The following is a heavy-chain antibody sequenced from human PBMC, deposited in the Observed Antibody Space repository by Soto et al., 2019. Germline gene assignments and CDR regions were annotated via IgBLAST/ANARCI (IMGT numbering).Heavy chain of an antibody. V-gene: IGHV3-23*01. J-gene: IGHJ3*02. Sequence: GSLRLSCAASGFTFSSYAMSWVRQAPGKGLEWVSAISGSGGSTYYADSVKGRFTISRDNSKNTLYLQMNSLRAEDTAVYYCAKGPGDSSGWYDAFDIWGQGTMVTV. CDR3: AKGPGDSSGWYDAFDI. D-gene: IGHD6-19*01. CDR2: ISGSGGST. CDR1: GFTFSSYA.